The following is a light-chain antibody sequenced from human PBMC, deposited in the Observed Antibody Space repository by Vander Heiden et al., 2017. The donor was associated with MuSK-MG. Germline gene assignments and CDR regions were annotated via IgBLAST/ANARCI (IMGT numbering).Light chain of an antibody. CDR1: QSISSW. V-gene: IGKV1-5*03. J-gene: IGKJ1*01. CDR2: KAS. CDR3: QQYKSYSRGT. Sequence: DIQMTQSPSTLSASVGDRVTITCRASQSISSWLAWYQQKPGKAPKLLIYKASSLESGVPSRFSGSGSGTEFTLTISSLQPDDFATYYCQQYKSYSRGTFGQRTKVEIK.